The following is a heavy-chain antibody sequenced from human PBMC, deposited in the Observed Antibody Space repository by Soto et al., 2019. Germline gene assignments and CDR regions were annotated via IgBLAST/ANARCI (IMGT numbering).Heavy chain of an antibody. Sequence: QVQLQESGPGLVKPSGTLSLTCAVSGGSISTTHWWTWVRQPPGKGLEWIGEIYHSGSTNYNPSLVSRVTISVDNSKTQFSRKLRSVTAADTAVYYCAGKSCYDPYPFDPWGQGTLVTVSS. CDR2: IYHSGST. CDR1: GGSISTTHW. V-gene: IGHV4-4*02. J-gene: IGHJ5*02. D-gene: IGHD2-2*01. CDR3: AGKSCYDPYPFDP.